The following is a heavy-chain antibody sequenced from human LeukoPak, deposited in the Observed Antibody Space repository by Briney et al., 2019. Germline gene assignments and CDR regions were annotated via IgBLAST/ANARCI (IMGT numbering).Heavy chain of an antibody. Sequence: GGSLRLSCAASGFTFSSYAMSWVRQAPGKGLEWVSAISGSGGSTYYADSVEGRFTISRDNSKNTLYLQMNSLRAEDTAVYYCAKVYSSGWYYFDYWGQGTLVTVSS. CDR3: AKVYSSGWYYFDY. CDR1: GFTFSSYA. J-gene: IGHJ4*02. D-gene: IGHD6-19*01. V-gene: IGHV3-23*01. CDR2: ISGSGGST.